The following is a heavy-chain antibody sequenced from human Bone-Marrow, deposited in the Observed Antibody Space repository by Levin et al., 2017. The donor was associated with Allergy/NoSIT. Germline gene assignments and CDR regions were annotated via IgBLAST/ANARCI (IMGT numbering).Heavy chain of an antibody. Sequence: SQTLSLTCTVSGGSVSTANQYWTWVRQTPGKELEWIGYLFYSGETNYNPSLNSRITMSVDTSTNHFSLRVASATAAATGVYYCARGLGDTDFYDESGPVALYSWGQGTLVTVSS. D-gene: IGHD3-22*01. J-gene: IGHJ5*02. V-gene: IGHV4-61*03. CDR3: ARGLGDTDFYDESGPVALYS. CDR1: GGSVSTANQY. CDR2: LFYSGET.